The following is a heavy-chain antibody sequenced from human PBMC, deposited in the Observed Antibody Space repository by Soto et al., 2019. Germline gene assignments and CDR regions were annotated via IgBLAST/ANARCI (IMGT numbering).Heavy chain of an antibody. CDR2: INPNSGGT. V-gene: IGHV1-2*04. D-gene: IGHD3-10*01. CDR3: ARFLEVLLWFGDHTYHYYYGMDV. J-gene: IGHJ6*02. Sequence: ASVKVSCKASGYTFTGYYMHWVRQAPGQGHEWMGWINPNSGGTNYAQKFQGWVTMTRDTSISTAYMVLSRLRSDDTAVYYCARFLEVLLWFGDHTYHYYYGMDVWRQGTTVT. CDR1: GYTFTGYY.